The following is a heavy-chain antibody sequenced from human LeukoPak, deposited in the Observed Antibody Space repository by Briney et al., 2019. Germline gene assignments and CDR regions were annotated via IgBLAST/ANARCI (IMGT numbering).Heavy chain of an antibody. CDR1: GFTFSDYY. V-gene: IGHV3-11*01. J-gene: IGHJ4*02. CDR3: AREHSLAYYFDY. D-gene: IGHD6-13*01. Sequence: GGSLRLSCAASGFTFSDYYMSWIRQAPGKGLEWASYISSSGTTIYYADSVKGRFTISRDNAKNSLYLQMNSPRAEDTAVYYCAREHSLAYYFDYWGQGTLVTISS. CDR2: ISSSGTTI.